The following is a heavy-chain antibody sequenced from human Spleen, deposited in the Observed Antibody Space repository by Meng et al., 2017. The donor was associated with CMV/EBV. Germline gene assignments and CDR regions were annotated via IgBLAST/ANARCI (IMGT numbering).Heavy chain of an antibody. CDR3: ARGPSGYYFDY. D-gene: IGHD3-22*01. J-gene: IGHJ4*02. Sequence: CAVSGGSISSSDYWSWLRQSPGRGLEWIGEVFHSGNTNYNPSLKSRVTISKDKSSNQFSLTLTSVTAADTAVYYCARGPSGYYFDYWGQGTLVTVSS. V-gene: IGHV4-4*02. CDR1: GGSISSSDY. CDR2: VFHSGNT.